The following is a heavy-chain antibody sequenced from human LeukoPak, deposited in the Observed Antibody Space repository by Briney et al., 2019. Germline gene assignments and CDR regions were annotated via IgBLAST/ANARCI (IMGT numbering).Heavy chain of an antibody. V-gene: IGHV3-7*01. Sequence: HTGGSLRLSCAASGFTFSNAWMSWVRQAPGKGLEWVANIKQDGSEKYYVDSVKGRFTISRDNAKNSLYLQMNSLRAEDTAMYYCASAPYYYDSSGYRRPNIHGMDVWGQGTTVTVSS. D-gene: IGHD3-22*01. CDR3: ASAPYYYDSSGYRRPNIHGMDV. CDR1: GFTFSNAW. J-gene: IGHJ6*02. CDR2: IKQDGSEK.